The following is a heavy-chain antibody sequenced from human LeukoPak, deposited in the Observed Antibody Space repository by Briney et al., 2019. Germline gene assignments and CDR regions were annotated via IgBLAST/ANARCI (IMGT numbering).Heavy chain of an antibody. CDR2: IYYSGST. V-gene: IGHV4-30-4*01. CDR3: ARWGSSGYFFDY. D-gene: IGHD3-22*01. CDR1: GGSINSGDYY. J-gene: IGHJ4*02. Sequence: SQTLSLTCTVSGGSINSGDYYWSWIRRPPGEGLEWIGHIYYSGSTYYNPSLKGRVTISIDTSKNQFSLKLSSVTAADTAVYYCARWGSSGYFFDYWGQGTLVTVSS.